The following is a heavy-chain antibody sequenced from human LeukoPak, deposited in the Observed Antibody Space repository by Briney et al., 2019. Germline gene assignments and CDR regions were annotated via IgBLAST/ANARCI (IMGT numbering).Heavy chain of an antibody. J-gene: IGHJ4*02. CDR1: GGSISSGGYY. Sequence: PSETLSLTCTVSGGSISSGGYYWSWIRQHPGKGLEWIGYIYYSGSTYYNPSLKSRVTISVDTSKNQFSLKLSSVTAADTAVYYCASQIRDCSSTSCYSPYWGQGTLVTVSS. D-gene: IGHD2-2*01. V-gene: IGHV4-31*03. CDR2: IYYSGST. CDR3: ASQIRDCSSTSCYSPY.